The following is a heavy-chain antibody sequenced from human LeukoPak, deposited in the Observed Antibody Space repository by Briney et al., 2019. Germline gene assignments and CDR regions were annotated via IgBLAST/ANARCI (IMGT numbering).Heavy chain of an antibody. CDR1: GGSSSGYY. V-gene: IGHV4-34*01. CDR3: ARGPDYHGSGSYYANIYYYYYGMDV. Sequence: PSETLSLTCAVYGGSSSGYYWSWIRQPPGKGLEWIGEINHSGSTNYNPSLKSRVTISVDTSKNQFSLKLSSVTAADTAVYYCARGPDYHGSGSYYANIYYYYYGMDVWGKGTTVTVSS. CDR2: INHSGST. J-gene: IGHJ6*04. D-gene: IGHD3-10*01.